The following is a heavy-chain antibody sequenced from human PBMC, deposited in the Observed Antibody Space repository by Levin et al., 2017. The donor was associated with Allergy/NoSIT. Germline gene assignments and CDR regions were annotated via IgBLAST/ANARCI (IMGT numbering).Heavy chain of an antibody. CDR2: ISGSGGNK. D-gene: IGHD3-16*01. J-gene: IGHJ4*02. Sequence: PGGSLRLSCTASGLTFNNYAMSWVRQAPGMGLEWVSSISGSGGNKFYTPSVEGRFSISRDNSKNTVFLQMDSLRVEDTAVYFCVKVHNKSPGRFEGWGLGTLVTVAS. V-gene: IGHV3-23*01. CDR3: VKVHNKSPGRFEG. CDR1: GLTFNNYA.